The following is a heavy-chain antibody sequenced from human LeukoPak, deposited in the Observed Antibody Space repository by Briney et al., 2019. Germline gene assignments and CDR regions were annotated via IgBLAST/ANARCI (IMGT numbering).Heavy chain of an antibody. CDR1: GFTFSKFA. Sequence: GRSLRLSCAAAGFTFSKFAMHWVRQAPGKGLEWVAVVSYDGSYKYYADSVKGRFTISRDNAKNSLYLQMNSLRAEDTAVYYCARDGSYSSSWYFDYWGQGTLVTVSS. CDR3: ARDGSYSSSWYFDY. V-gene: IGHV3-30*04. D-gene: IGHD6-13*01. CDR2: VSYDGSYK. J-gene: IGHJ4*02.